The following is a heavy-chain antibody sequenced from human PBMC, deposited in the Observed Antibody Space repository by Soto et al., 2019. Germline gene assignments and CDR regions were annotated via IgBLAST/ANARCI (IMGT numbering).Heavy chain of an antibody. CDR3: AKGVVIIVVVDYYGMDV. V-gene: IGHV3-23*01. D-gene: IGHD3-3*01. Sequence: AGGSLRLSCAASGFTFSSYAMSWVRQAPGKGLEWVSAISGSGGSTYYADSVKGRFTISRDNSKNTLYLQMNSLRAEDTAVYYCAKGVVIIVVVDYYGMDVWGQGTTVTVSS. J-gene: IGHJ6*02. CDR2: ISGSGGST. CDR1: GFTFSSYA.